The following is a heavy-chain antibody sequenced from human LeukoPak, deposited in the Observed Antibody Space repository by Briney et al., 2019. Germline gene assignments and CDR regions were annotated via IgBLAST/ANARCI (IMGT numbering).Heavy chain of an antibody. V-gene: IGHV4-4*07. Sequence: PSETLSLTCTVSGGSIRSHYWSWIRQPAGKGLEWIGRIYSSGSANYNPSLKSRVSLSVDTSQNQFSPKLSSVTAADTAVYYCAREIAAAASGYFDLWGRGTLVTVSS. J-gene: IGHJ2*01. CDR2: IYSSGSA. CDR1: GGSIRSHY. CDR3: AREIAAAASGYFDL. D-gene: IGHD6-13*01.